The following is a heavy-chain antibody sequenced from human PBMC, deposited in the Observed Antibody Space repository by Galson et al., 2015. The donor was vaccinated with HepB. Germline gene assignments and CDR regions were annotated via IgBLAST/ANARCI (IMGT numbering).Heavy chain of an antibody. D-gene: IGHD4-23*01. V-gene: IGHV1-18*01. Sequence: SVKVSCKASGYTFTSYGISWVRQAPGQGLEWMGWISAYNGNTNYAQKLQGRVTMTTDTSTSTAYMELRSLRSDDTAVYYCARDARGSQGWSYETDYGGNSRPFDYWGQGTLVTVSS. CDR2: ISAYNGNT. J-gene: IGHJ4*02. CDR1: GYTFTSYG. CDR3: ARDARGSQGWSYETDYGGNSRPFDY.